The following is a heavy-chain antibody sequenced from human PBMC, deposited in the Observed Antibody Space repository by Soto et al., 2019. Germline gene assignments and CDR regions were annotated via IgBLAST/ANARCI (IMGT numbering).Heavy chain of an antibody. V-gene: IGHV3-49*03. J-gene: IGHJ6*03. CDR2: IRSKAYGGTT. CDR3: TRMRRYDPYYYYYMDV. CDR1: GFTFGDYA. D-gene: IGHD5-12*01. Sequence: GGSLRLSCTASGFTFGDYAMSWFRQAPGKGLEWVGFIRSKAYGGTTEYAASVKGRFTISRDDSKSIAYLQMNSLKTEDTAVYYCTRMRRYDPYYYYYMDVWGKGTTVTVSS.